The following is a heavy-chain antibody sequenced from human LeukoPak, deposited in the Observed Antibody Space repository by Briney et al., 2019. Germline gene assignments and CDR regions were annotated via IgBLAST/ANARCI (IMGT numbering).Heavy chain of an antibody. CDR2: IIPIFGTA. Sequence: ASVKVSCKASGGTFSSYAISWVRQAPGQGLEWMGGIIPIFGTANYAQKFQGRVTITADESTSTAYMELCSLRSEDTAVYYCARVVMATINYYYYYMDVWGKGTTVTVSS. V-gene: IGHV1-69*01. D-gene: IGHD5-24*01. CDR1: GGTFSSYA. J-gene: IGHJ6*03. CDR3: ARVVMATINYYYYYMDV.